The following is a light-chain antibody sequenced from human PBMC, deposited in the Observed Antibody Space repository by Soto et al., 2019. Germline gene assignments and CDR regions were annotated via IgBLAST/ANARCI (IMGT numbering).Light chain of an antibody. CDR1: SSDVGGYNY. CDR3: SSYTSGSTVV. CDR2: DVS. Sequence: QSALTQSASVSGSPGQSITISCTGTSSDVGGYNYVSWYQQHPGKAPKLMIYDVSNRPSGVSNRFSGSKSGNTASLTISGLQAEDEADYYCSSYTSGSTVVFGGGTQLTVL. J-gene: IGLJ2*01. V-gene: IGLV2-14*01.